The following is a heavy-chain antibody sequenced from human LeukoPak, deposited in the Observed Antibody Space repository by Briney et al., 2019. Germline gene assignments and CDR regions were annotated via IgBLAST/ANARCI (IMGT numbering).Heavy chain of an antibody. CDR2: IHPNNGGT. CDR1: GYTFTGYH. CDR3: AADLSNPRMGASYLDS. Sequence: ASVKVSCKASGYTFTGYHMHWVRQAPGQGLEWLGRIHPNNGGTNYAQKFQGRVTMTRDTSINTAYMELSRLTSEDTAVYYCAADLSNPRMGASYLDSWGQGTLVTVSS. D-gene: IGHD3-16*01. J-gene: IGHJ4*02. V-gene: IGHV1-2*06.